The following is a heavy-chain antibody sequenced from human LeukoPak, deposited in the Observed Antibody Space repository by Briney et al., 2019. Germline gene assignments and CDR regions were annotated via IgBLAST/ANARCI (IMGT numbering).Heavy chain of an antibody. V-gene: IGHV4-34*01. J-gene: IGHJ5*02. CDR2: INHSGST. D-gene: IGHD2-15*01. CDR1: GGPFSGYY. Sequence: PSETLSLTCAVYGGPFSGYYWSWIRQPPGKGLEWIGEINHSGSTNYNPSLKSRVTISVDTSKNQFSLELSSVTAADTAVYYCARIAVIGYCSGGSCYRPYNWFDPWGQGTLVTVSS. CDR3: ARIAVIGYCSGGSCYRPYNWFDP.